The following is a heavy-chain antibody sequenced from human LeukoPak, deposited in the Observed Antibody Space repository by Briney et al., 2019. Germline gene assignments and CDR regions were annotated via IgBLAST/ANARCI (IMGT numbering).Heavy chain of an antibody. CDR1: GFTFSFYG. D-gene: IGHD6-19*01. CDR2: IPYDGSNK. CDR3: ARSTLYSSGWYRDDAFDI. J-gene: IGHJ3*02. V-gene: IGHV3-30*12. Sequence: PGGSLRLSCAASGFTFSFYGMHWVRQAPGKGLEWVAFIPYDGSNKYYADSVKGRFNISRDNAKNSLYLQMNSLRAEDTAVYYCARSTLYSSGWYRDDAFDIWGQGTMVTVSS.